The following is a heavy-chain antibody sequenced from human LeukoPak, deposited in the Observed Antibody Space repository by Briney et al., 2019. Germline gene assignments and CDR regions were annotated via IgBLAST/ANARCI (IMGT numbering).Heavy chain of an antibody. Sequence: GESLKISCQGSGYSFSSYWIGWVRQMPGKGLEWMGIIYPGNSDTRYSPSFQGQVTISADKSISTAYLQWSSLKASDTAIYYCARRYCSGGSCYPEGFDPWGQGTLVTVSS. V-gene: IGHV5-51*01. CDR3: ARRYCSGGSCYPEGFDP. D-gene: IGHD2-15*01. CDR2: IYPGNSDT. J-gene: IGHJ5*02. CDR1: GYSFSSYW.